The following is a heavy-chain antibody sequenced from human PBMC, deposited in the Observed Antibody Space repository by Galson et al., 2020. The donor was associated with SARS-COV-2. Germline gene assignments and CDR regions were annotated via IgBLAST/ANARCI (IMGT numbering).Heavy chain of an antibody. CDR1: GFSLSNARMG. CDR3: ARIFRHGGGHNWFDP. J-gene: IGHJ5*02. D-gene: IGHD3-16*01. V-gene: IGHV2-26*01. CDR2: IFSNDKK. Sequence: SGPTLVKPTETLTLTCTVSGFSLSNARMGVSWIRQPPGKALEWLAHIFSNDKKSYSTSLKSRLTISKDTSKSQVVLTMTNMDPVDTATYYCARIFRHGGGHNWFDPWGQGTLVTVSS.